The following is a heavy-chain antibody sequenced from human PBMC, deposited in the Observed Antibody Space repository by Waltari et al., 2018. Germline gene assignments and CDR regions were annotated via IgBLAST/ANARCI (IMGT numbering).Heavy chain of an antibody. Sequence: QVQLEQSGAEVKKPGASVKVSCKASGYTFTSYDINWVRQATGQGLEWMGWMNPNRGNTASAPKFQGRVTMTRNTSISTAYMELGSLRSEDTAVYYCARSYDSGCHAGAYWGQGTRVTVSS. CDR3: ARSYDSGCHAGAY. CDR2: MNPNRGNT. V-gene: IGHV1-8*01. CDR1: GYTFTSYD. J-gene: IGHJ4*02. D-gene: IGHD6-19*01.